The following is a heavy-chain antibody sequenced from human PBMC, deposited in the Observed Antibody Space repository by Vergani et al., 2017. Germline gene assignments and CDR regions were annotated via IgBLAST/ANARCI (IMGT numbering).Heavy chain of an antibody. CDR1: GFTFSSYS. V-gene: IGHV3-48*01. J-gene: IGHJ6*02. CDR2: ISSSSSTI. D-gene: IGHD6-19*01. Sequence: EVQLVESGGGLVQPGGSLRLSCAASGFTFSSYSMNWVRQAPGKGLEWVSYISSSSSTIYYADSVKGRFTISRDNAKNSLYLQMNSLRAEDTAVYYCARGLRWLVTTAVDIWGQGTTVTVSS. CDR3: ARGLRWLVTTAVDI.